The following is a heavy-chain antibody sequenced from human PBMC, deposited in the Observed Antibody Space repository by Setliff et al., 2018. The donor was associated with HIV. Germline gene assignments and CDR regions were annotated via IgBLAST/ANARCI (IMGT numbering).Heavy chain of an antibody. CDR3: ARGGVYHGFDI. CDR2: VNSDGSGT. CDR1: GFTFSDYW. Sequence: GGSLRLSCAASGFTFSDYWMHWVRQAPGKGLVWVSRVNSDGSGTIYADSVRGRFTISRDNAKNTLYLQMNSLRVEDTAVYYCARGGVYHGFDIWGRGTMVTVS. D-gene: IGHD2-8*01. J-gene: IGHJ3*02. V-gene: IGHV3-74*01.